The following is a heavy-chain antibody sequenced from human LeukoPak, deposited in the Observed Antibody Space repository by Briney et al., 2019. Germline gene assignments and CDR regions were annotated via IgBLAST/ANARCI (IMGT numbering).Heavy chain of an antibody. CDR2: ISGSGGST. Sequence: GGSLRLSCAASGFTFSSYAMSWVRQAPGKGLEWVSAISGSGGSTYYADSVKGRFTISRDNSKNTLYLQMDSLRAEDTAVYYCAKLFNSGYVAFDYWGQGTMVTVSS. CDR3: AKLFNSGYVAFDY. V-gene: IGHV3-23*01. J-gene: IGHJ4*02. D-gene: IGHD5-12*01. CDR1: GFTFSSYA.